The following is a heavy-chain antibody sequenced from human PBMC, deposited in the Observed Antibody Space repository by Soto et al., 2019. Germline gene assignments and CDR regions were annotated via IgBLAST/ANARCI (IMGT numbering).Heavy chain of an antibody. D-gene: IGHD1-26*01. CDR2: LIPFVPLT. CDR1: GGPLRSYP. Sequence: QVQLVQSGAEVKKPGSSVKVSCKASGGPLRSYPISWVRQAPGQGLEWMGRLIPFVPLTNYAQALQGRLTITADMSTNTAYMELSSLGPEDTAVYYCARPNGATGGNGFDPWGQGTLVTVSS. CDR3: ARPNGATGGNGFDP. J-gene: IGHJ5*02. V-gene: IGHV1-69*02.